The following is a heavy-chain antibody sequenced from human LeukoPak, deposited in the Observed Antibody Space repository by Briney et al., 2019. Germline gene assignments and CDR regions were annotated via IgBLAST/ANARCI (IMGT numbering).Heavy chain of an antibody. J-gene: IGHJ4*02. CDR3: AISSSWALYFDY. V-gene: IGHV4-59*12. CDR2: IYYSGST. CDR1: GGSISSYY. D-gene: IGHD6-13*01. Sequence: SETLSLTCTVSGGSISSYYWSWIRQPPGKGLEWIGYIYYSGSTNYNPSLKSRVTISVDTSKNQFSLKLSSVTAADTAVYYCAISSSWALYFDYWGQGTLVTVSS.